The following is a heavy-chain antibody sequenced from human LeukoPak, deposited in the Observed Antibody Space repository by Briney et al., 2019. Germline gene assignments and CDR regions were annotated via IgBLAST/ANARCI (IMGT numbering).Heavy chain of an antibody. J-gene: IGHJ4*02. CDR2: INPNSSGT. V-gene: IGHV1-2*02. D-gene: IGHD6-19*01. Sequence: ASVNVSCTASGYTFTGYYMHWVRQAPGQGLEWMGWINPNSSGTNYAQMFQGRVTMTRETSISTAYMEPSRLRSDDTAVYYCARDYYPSGWYGYWGQGTLVTVSS. CDR3: ARDYYPSGWYGY. CDR1: GYTFTGYY.